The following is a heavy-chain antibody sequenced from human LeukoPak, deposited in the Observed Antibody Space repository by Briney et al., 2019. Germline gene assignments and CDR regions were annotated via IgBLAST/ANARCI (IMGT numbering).Heavy chain of an antibody. CDR1: GYTFTSYD. CDR2: MNPNSGNT. V-gene: IGHV1-8*01. Sequence: ASVKVSCKASGYTFTSYDINWVRQATGQGLEWMGWMNPNSGNTGYAQKFQGRVTMTRNTSISTAYMELSSLRSEDTAVYYCAREVPMMAAAGPGQNWFDPWGQGTLVTVSS. J-gene: IGHJ5*02. D-gene: IGHD6-13*01. CDR3: AREVPMMAAAGPGQNWFDP.